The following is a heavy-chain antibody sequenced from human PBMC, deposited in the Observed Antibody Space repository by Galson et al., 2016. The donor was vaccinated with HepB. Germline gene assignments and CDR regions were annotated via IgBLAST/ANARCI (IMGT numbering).Heavy chain of an antibody. V-gene: IGHV3-53*04. Sequence: LRLSCAASGFTVSSNYMSWVRQAPGKGLEWVSIIYSGGSIYYADSVKGRFTISRHNSKNTLYLQMNSLRTEDTAVYYCAPALTYYYDSSGRLGGWFDPWGQGTLVTVSS. CDR1: GFTVSSNY. D-gene: IGHD3-22*01. J-gene: IGHJ5*02. CDR3: APALTYYYDSSGRLGGWFDP. CDR2: IYSGGSI.